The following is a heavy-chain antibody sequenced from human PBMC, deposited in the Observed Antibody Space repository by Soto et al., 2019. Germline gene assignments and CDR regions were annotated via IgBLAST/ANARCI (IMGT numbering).Heavy chain of an antibody. CDR2: NSPRSVGT. D-gene: IGHD6-13*01. Sequence: QVQLVQSGAEVKKPGASVKVSCRTSGYSFTGNYIHWVRQAPGQGLEWMGWNSPRSVGTKYAQKFQGWVTMTRDTSISTVYMELSRLRSDDTAVYYCARGGYSSSYYGYDYWGQGTVVTVSS. J-gene: IGHJ4*02. V-gene: IGHV1-2*04. CDR1: GYSFTGNY. CDR3: ARGGYSSSYYGYDY.